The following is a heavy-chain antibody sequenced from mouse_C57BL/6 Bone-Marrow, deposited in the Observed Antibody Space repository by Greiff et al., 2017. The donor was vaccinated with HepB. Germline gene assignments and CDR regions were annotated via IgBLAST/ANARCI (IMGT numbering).Heavy chain of an antibody. J-gene: IGHJ4*01. CDR2: INPNNGGT. D-gene: IGHD2-5*01. V-gene: IGHV1-18*01. CDR3: ARWLYYSNYVGGFDYAMDY. Sequence: EVQLQQSGPELVKPGASVKIPCKASGYTFTDYNMDWVKQSHGKSLEWIGDINPNNGGTIYNQKFKGKATLTVDKSSSTAYMELRSLTSEDTAVYYCARWLYYSNYVGGFDYAMDYWGQGTSVTVSS. CDR1: GYTFTDYN.